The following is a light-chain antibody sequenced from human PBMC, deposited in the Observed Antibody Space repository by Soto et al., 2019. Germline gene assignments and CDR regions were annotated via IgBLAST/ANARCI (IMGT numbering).Light chain of an antibody. Sequence: IQMTQSPSSLSASVGDRVTITCRASQTIGRRLAWYQQKPGKAPNLLIYDASTLESGVPSRFSGSASGTEFTLSISSLQPDDSATYYCQQYQSYSALTFGGGTKVDIK. CDR2: DAS. J-gene: IGKJ4*01. V-gene: IGKV1-5*01. CDR1: QTIGRR. CDR3: QQYQSYSALT.